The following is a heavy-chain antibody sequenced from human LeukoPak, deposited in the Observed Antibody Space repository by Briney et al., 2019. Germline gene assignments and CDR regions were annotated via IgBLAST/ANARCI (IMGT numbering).Heavy chain of an antibody. V-gene: IGHV1-2*06. CDR2: INPNSGGT. CDR1: GHTFTGYY. Sequence: GASVKVSCKASGHTFTGYYMHWVRQAPGQGLEWMGRINPNSGGTNYAQKFQGRVTMTRDTSISTAYMELSRLRSDDTAVYYCAREGGLYSYGAHWWGQGTLVTVSS. D-gene: IGHD5-18*01. J-gene: IGHJ4*02. CDR3: AREGGLYSYGAHW.